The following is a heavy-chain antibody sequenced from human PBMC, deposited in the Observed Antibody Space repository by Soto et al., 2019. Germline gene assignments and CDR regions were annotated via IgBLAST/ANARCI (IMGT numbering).Heavy chain of an antibody. V-gene: IGHV3-66*01. J-gene: IGHJ4*02. CDR2: IYSGGST. Sequence: GGSLRLSCAASGFTVSSNYMSWVRQAPGKGLEWVSVIYSGGSTYYADSVKGRFTISRDNSKNTLYLQMNSLRAEDTAVYYCARFGERYYFDYWGQGTLVTVSS. CDR1: GFTVSSNY. D-gene: IGHD3-16*01. CDR3: ARFGERYYFDY.